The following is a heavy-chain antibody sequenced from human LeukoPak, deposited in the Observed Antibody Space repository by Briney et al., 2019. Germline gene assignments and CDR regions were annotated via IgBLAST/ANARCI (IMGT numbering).Heavy chain of an antibody. V-gene: IGHV1-18*01. CDR3: ARDLEYGSGSYYDNWFDP. CDR2: ISAYNGNT. J-gene: IGHJ5*02. Sequence: ASVKVSCKASGYTFTSYGISWVRQAPGHGLEWMGWISAYNGNTNYAQKLQGRVTMTTDTSTSTTYMELRSLRSDDTAVYYCARDLEYGSGSYYDNWFDPWGQGTLVTVSS. CDR1: GYTFTSYG. D-gene: IGHD3-10*01.